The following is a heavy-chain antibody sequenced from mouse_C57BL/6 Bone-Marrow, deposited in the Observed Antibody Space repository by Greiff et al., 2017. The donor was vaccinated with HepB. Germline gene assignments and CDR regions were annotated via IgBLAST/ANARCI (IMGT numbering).Heavy chain of an antibody. J-gene: IGHJ3*01. CDR2: INPSTGGT. Sequence: EVQLQQSGPELVKPGASVKISCKASGYSFTGYYMNWVKQSPEKSLEWIGEINPSTGGTTYNQKFKAKATLTVDKSSSTAYMQLKSLTSEDSAVYYCARIWLPFAYWGQGTLVTVSA. D-gene: IGHD2-2*01. V-gene: IGHV1-42*01. CDR1: GYSFTGYY. CDR3: ARIWLPFAY.